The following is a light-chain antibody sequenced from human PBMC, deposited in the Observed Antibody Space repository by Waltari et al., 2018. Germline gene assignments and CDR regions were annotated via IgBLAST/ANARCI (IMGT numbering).Light chain of an antibody. Sequence: QSVLTQPPSVSGAPGQRVTISCTGSSSNIGAGYDVHWYQQLPGTAPKLLIYGTSNRPPGVPDRVSGSKSGTSASLAITGLQAEDEADYDCQSYDSSLSGSRVFGGGTKLTVL. CDR2: GTS. V-gene: IGLV1-40*01. J-gene: IGLJ3*02. CDR3: QSYDSSLSGSRV. CDR1: SSNIGAGYD.